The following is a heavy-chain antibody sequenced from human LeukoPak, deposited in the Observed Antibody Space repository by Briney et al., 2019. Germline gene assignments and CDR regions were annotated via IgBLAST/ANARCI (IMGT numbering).Heavy chain of an antibody. CDR3: ATDSHDFWSGYPDSFDY. CDR1: GGSISSSSYY. J-gene: IGHJ4*02. CDR2: INHSGST. D-gene: IGHD3-3*01. V-gene: IGHV4-39*07. Sequence: PSETLSLTCTVSGGSISSSSYYWGWIRQPPGKGLEWIGEINHSGSTNYNPSLKSRVTISVDTSKNQFSLKLSSVTAADTAVYYCATDSHDFWSGYPDSFDYWGQGTLVTVSS.